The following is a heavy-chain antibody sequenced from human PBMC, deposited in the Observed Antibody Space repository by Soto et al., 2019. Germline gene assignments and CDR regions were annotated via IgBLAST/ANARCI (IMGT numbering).Heavy chain of an antibody. Sequence: ASVKVSCKASGYTFTGYYMHWVRQAPGQGLEWMGWINPNSGGTNYAQKFQGRVTMTRDTSISTAYMELNRLRSDDTAVYYCARDYPYSSSSRDYYYGMDVWGQGTTVTVSS. CDR1: GYTFTGYY. CDR2: INPNSGGT. J-gene: IGHJ6*02. V-gene: IGHV1-2*02. D-gene: IGHD6-6*01. CDR3: ARDYPYSSSSRDYYYGMDV.